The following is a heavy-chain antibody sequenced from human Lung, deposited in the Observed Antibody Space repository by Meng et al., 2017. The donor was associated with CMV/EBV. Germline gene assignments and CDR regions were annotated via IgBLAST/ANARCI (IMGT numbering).Heavy chain of an antibody. V-gene: IGHV3-7*01. Sequence: SCIASGFTFSNSYMSWIRQPPGKGLEWVANIKYDGSEKAYVGSVKGRFTISRDNTKNSLYLQMNSLTAEDTAVYYCARDPHFGALDYWGQGTLVTVSS. D-gene: IGHD3-10*01. J-gene: IGHJ4*02. CDR3: ARDPHFGALDY. CDR1: GFTFSNSY. CDR2: IKYDGSEK.